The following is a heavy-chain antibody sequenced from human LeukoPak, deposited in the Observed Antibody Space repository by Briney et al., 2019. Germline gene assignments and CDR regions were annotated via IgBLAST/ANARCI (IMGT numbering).Heavy chain of an antibody. CDR1: GFTFSSYS. CDR3: ARGDYVVTGIDY. J-gene: IGHJ4*02. Sequence: SGGSLRLSCAASGFTFSSYSMNWVRQAPGKGLEWVSSMSSSSSYKYYADSVKGRFTISRDNAKNKNSLYLQMNSLRAEDTAVYYCARGDYVVTGIDYWGQGTLVTVSS. D-gene: IGHD2-21*02. V-gene: IGHV3-21*01. CDR2: MSSSSSYK.